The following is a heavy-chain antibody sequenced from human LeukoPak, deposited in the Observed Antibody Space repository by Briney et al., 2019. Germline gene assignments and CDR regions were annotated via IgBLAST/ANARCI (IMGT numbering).Heavy chain of an antibody. D-gene: IGHD5-18*01. CDR1: GLTFSSSW. J-gene: IGHJ4*02. CDR2: ISSSSSTI. V-gene: IGHV3-48*02. CDR3: ARDQGDTLDY. Sequence: GGSLRLSCAVSGLTFSSSWMDWVRQAPGKGLEWVSYISSSSSTIYYADSVKGRFTISRDNAKNSLYLQMNSLRDEDTAVYYCARDQGDTLDYWGQGTLVTVSS.